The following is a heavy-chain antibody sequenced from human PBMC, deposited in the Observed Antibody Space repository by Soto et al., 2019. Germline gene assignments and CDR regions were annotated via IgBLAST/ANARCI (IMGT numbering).Heavy chain of an antibody. Sequence: EVHLLESGGGLVQPGRSLRLSCVASGFTFSDLAMTWVRQAPGEGLGWVSALTPGGETTHYMDSFRGRFTISRDNAKNTLYLEINSLTASDTAVYYCAKDSPLSGRYQDLDYCGQGILVTVSS. J-gene: IGHJ4*02. D-gene: IGHD1-26*01. CDR1: GFTFSDLA. V-gene: IGHV3-23*01. CDR2: LTPGGETT. CDR3: AKDSPLSGRYQDLDY.